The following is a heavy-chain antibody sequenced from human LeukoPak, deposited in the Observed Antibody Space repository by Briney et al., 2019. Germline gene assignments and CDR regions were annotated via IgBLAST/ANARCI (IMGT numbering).Heavy chain of an antibody. V-gene: IGHV4-38-2*02. J-gene: IGHJ6*02. CDR3: ARDRIAAAGNYYYYGMDV. Sequence: TGGSLRLSCAASGFTFSDYCMNWIRQPPGKGLECIGSIYYSGSPYYNPSLKSRVTISVVTSKNQFSLKLSSVTAADTAVYYCARDRIAAAGNYYYYGMDVWGQGTTVTVSS. CDR1: GFTFSDYC. D-gene: IGHD6-13*01. CDR2: IYYSGSP.